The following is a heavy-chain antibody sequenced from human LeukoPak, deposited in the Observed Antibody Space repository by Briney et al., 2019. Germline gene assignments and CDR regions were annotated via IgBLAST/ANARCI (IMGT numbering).Heavy chain of an antibody. CDR2: IYYSGST. CDR1: GGSISSGDYY. CDR3: ARGSITMVRGVIFDY. D-gene: IGHD3-10*01. V-gene: IGHV4-30-4*01. J-gene: IGHJ4*02. Sequence: SSETLSLTCTVSGGSISSGDYYWSWIRQPPGKGLGWIGYIYYSGSTYYNPSLKSRVTISVDTSKNQFSLKLSSVTAADTAVYYCARGSITMVRGVIFDYWGQGTLVTVSS.